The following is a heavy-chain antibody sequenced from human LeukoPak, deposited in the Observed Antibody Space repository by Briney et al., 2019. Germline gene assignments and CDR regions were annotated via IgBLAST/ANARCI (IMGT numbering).Heavy chain of an antibody. D-gene: IGHD1-20*01. J-gene: IGHJ3*02. CDR2: INWNGGST. V-gene: IGHV3-20*01. CDR3: ARSRITGTAHDAFDI. CDR1: GFTFDDYG. Sequence: PGGSLRLSCAASGFTFDDYGMSWVRQAPGKGLEWVSGINWNGGSTGYADSVKGRFTISRDNAKNSLYLQMNSLRAEDTALYHCARSRITGTAHDAFDIWGQGTMVTVSS.